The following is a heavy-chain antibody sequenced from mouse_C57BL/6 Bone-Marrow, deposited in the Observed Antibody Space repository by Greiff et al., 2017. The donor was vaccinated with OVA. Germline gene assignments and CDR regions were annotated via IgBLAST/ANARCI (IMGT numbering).Heavy chain of an antibody. CDR1: GFTFSDYY. V-gene: IGHV5-12*01. CDR3: ARHGYYYGSSPWYFDV. Sequence: VKLVESGGGLVQPGGSLKLSCAASGFTFSDYYMYWVRQTPEKRLEWVAYISNGGGSPYYPDTVKGRFTISRDNAKNTLYLQMSRLKSEDTAMYYCARHGYYYGSSPWYFDVWGTGTTVTVSS. D-gene: IGHD1-1*01. J-gene: IGHJ1*03. CDR2: ISNGGGSP.